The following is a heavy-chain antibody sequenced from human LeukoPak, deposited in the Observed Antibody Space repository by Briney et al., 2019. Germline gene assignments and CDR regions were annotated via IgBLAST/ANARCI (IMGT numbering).Heavy chain of an antibody. CDR3: ARDGPYYYGSGSYIFDY. Sequence: SETLSLTCTVSGGSISSSSYYWGWIRQPPGKGLEWIGSIYYSGSTYYNPSLKSRVTISVDTSKNQFSLKLSSVTAAVTAVYYCARDGPYYYGSGSYIFDYWGQGTLVTVSS. J-gene: IGHJ4*02. V-gene: IGHV4-39*07. CDR1: GGSISSSSYY. CDR2: IYYSGST. D-gene: IGHD3-10*01.